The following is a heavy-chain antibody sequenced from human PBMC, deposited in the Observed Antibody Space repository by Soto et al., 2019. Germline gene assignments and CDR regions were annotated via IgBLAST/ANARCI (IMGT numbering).Heavy chain of an antibody. D-gene: IGHD2-15*01. CDR2: ISSSGGTR. Sequence: GGSLRLSCAASGFTFSSYAMSWVRQAPGKGLEWVSLISSSGGTRYYADSVKGRFTISRDNSKNTLYLQMNSLSAEDTAIYYCAKDAPPYCSGGSCYSAWGQGTLVTVSS. J-gene: IGHJ5*02. CDR3: AKDAPPYCSGGSCYSA. CDR1: GFTFSSYA. V-gene: IGHV3-23*01.